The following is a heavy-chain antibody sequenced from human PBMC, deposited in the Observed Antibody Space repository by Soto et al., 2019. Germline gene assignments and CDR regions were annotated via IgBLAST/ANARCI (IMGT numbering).Heavy chain of an antibody. CDR2: ISSSSSYI. Sequence: EVQLVESGGGLVKPGGSLRLSCAASGFTFSRYGMNWVRQAPGKGLEWVSSISSSSSYIYYADSVKGRCTISRDTAKNSLCRQIVGVGAEDSGVECCGTGALRLSVVGTNYMVV. CDR3: GTGALRLSVVGTNYMVV. J-gene: IGHJ6*03. CDR1: GFTFSRYG. D-gene: IGHD1-26*01. V-gene: IGHV3-21*01.